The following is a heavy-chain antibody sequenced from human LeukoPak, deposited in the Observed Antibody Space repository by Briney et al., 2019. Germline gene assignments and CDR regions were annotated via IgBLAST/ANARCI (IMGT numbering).Heavy chain of an antibody. CDR2: LYSGGST. Sequence: GGSLRLSCAVAGFTVSTNYMSWVRQAPGKGLEWVSVLYSGGSTFHADSVKGRFTISRDNSKNTLYLQMNSLRAEDTAVYYCARQVGSYSMHYFDYWGQGTLVTVSS. V-gene: IGHV3-53*01. CDR3: ARQVGSYSMHYFDY. D-gene: IGHD1-26*01. J-gene: IGHJ4*02. CDR1: GFTVSTNY.